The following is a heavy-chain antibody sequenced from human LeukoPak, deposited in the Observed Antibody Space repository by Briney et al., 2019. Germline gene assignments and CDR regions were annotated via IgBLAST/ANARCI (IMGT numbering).Heavy chain of an antibody. Sequence: PGGSLRLSCAASVFTFCHYWMTWVRQAPGKGLEWVANIKEDGTEIFYADSVKGRFTLSRHNAENSPFLQMSSLRAEDKAVYYCAVERRQLFTANWPYWGHGTLVTVST. V-gene: IGHV3-7*01. J-gene: IGHJ4*01. D-gene: IGHD1-1*01. CDR1: VFTFCHYW. CDR3: AVERRQLFTANWPY. CDR2: IKEDGTEI.